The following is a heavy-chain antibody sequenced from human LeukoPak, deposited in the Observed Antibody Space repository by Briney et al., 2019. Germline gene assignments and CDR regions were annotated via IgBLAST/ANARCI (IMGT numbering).Heavy chain of an antibody. J-gene: IGHJ4*02. CDR3: ARFTFYCSGGSCYYDY. CDR1: GYTFTSYG. V-gene: IGHV1-18*01. D-gene: IGHD2-15*01. Sequence: ASVKVSCKASGYTFTSYGISWVRQAPGQGLERMGWISAYNGNTNYAQKLQGRVTMTTDTSTSTAYMELRSLRSDDTAVYYCARFTFYCSGGSCYYDYWGQGTLVTVSS. CDR2: ISAYNGNT.